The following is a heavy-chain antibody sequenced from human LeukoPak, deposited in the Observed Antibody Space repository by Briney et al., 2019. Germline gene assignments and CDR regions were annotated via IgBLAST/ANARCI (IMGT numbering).Heavy chain of an antibody. Sequence: SETLSLTCIVSGGSISSSSYYWGWIRQPPGKGLEWIGSIYYTGSTYYNPSLKSRVTMSVDTSKNQFSLKLTSVTAADTAVYYCAREADFDRPFDYWGQGTLVTVSS. J-gene: IGHJ4*02. V-gene: IGHV4-39*07. CDR1: GGSISSSSYY. CDR2: IYYTGST. D-gene: IGHD3-9*01. CDR3: AREADFDRPFDY.